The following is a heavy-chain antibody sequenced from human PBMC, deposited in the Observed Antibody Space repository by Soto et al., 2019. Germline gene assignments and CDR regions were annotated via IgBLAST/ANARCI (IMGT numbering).Heavy chain of an antibody. CDR2: IYYSGST. Sequence: QVQPQESGPGLVKPSETLSLTCTVSGGSISSYYWSWIRQPPGKGLEWIGYIYYSGSTNYNPSLKSRVTISVDTSKNQFSLKLSSVTAADTAVYYCARGKGSSWYAYWGQGTLVTVSS. J-gene: IGHJ4*02. CDR3: ARGKGSSWYAY. V-gene: IGHV4-59*01. D-gene: IGHD6-13*01. CDR1: GGSISSYY.